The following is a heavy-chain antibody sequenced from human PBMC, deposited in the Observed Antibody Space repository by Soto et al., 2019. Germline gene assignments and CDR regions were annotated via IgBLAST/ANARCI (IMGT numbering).Heavy chain of an antibody. CDR1: GGSINTGDYY. J-gene: IGHJ6*02. D-gene: IGHD3-3*01. V-gene: IGHV4-30-4*01. CDR2: IYYSGTT. CDR3: ARGVDFEGFSPYGMDV. Sequence: QMQLQESGPGLVKASQTLSLTCTVSGGSINTGDYYWTWIRQPRAKGLEWIGYIYYSGTTYYNPSLKSRVSLSLDSSKNHFSLRLTSVTAADTAVYYSARGVDFEGFSPYGMDVWGQGTTVTVSS.